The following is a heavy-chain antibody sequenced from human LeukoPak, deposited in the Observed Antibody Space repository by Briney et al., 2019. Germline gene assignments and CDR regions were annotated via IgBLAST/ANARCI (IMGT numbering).Heavy chain of an antibody. V-gene: IGHV3-20*04. CDR3: ARVDCSSTSCPGSYYYYMDV. CDR1: GFTFDDYG. Sequence: GSLRLSCAASGFTFDDYGMSWVRQAPGKGLEWVSGINWNGGSTGYADSVKGRFTISRDNAKNSLYLQMNSLRAEDTALYYCARVDCSSTSCPGSYYYYMDVWGKGTTVTVSS. J-gene: IGHJ6*03. D-gene: IGHD2-2*01. CDR2: INWNGGST.